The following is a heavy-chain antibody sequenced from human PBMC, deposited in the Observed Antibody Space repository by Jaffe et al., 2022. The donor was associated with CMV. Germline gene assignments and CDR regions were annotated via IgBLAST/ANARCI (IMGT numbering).Heavy chain of an antibody. CDR2: IYYSGST. CDR3: ARQPFSVADAFDI. Sequence: QVQLQESGPGLVKPSETLSLTCTVSGGSISSYYWSWIRQPPGKGLEWIGYIYYSGSTNYNPSLKSRVTISVDTSKNQFSLKLSSVTAADTAVYYCARQPFSVADAFDIWGQGTMVTVSS. D-gene: IGHD3-3*02. CDR1: GGSISSYY. J-gene: IGHJ3*02. V-gene: IGHV4-59*08.